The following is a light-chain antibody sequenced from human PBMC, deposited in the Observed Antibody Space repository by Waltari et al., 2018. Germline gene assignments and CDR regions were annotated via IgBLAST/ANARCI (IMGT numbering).Light chain of an antibody. CDR2: AAS. J-gene: IGKJ1*01. CDR1: QSISSY. CDR3: QQSYSQTRT. V-gene: IGKV1-39*01. Sequence: DIQMTQSPSSLSASVGERVTITCRASQSISSYLSWYQQKPGRAPKLLIYAASSLGSGVPSRFSGSGSGRDFTLIISSLQPEDFATYSCQQSYSQTRTFGQGTKVEI.